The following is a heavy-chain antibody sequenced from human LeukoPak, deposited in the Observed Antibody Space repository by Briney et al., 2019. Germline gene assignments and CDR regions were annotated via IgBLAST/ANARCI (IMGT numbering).Heavy chain of an antibody. J-gene: IGHJ3*02. CDR3: ARATVTRAFDI. CDR1: GFTFSSYW. V-gene: IGHV3-7*01. D-gene: IGHD4-17*01. CDR2: IKQDGSEK. Sequence: PGGSLRLSCAASGFTFSSYWMSWVRLAPGKGLERVANIKQDGSEKYYVDSVKGRFTISRDNAKNSLYLQMNSLRAEDTAVYYCARATVTRAFDIWGQGTMVTVSS.